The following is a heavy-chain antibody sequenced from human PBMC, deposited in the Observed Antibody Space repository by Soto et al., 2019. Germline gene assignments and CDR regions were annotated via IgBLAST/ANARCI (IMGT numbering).Heavy chain of an antibody. CDR3: VCDDNRRY. J-gene: IGHJ4*02. CDR1: GFSFSTST. CDR2: IGRTGFDR. D-gene: IGHD1-1*01. V-gene: IGHV3-21*01. Sequence: EVQLVESGGGLVKPGGSLRLSCAASGFSFSTSTMNWVRQAPGKGLEFVSSIGRTGFDRYYIDSVKGRFTISRDNAQNSLYLQMNSLRAEDTALYYCVCDDNRRYWGQGTLVTVSS.